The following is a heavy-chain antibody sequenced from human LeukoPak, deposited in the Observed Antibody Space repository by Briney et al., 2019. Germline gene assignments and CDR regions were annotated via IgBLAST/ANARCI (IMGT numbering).Heavy chain of an antibody. J-gene: IGHJ4*02. V-gene: IGHV4-34*01. D-gene: IGHD6-19*01. CDR3: ARRGSSGWYGKYYFDY. CDR2: INHSGST. Sequence: SETLSLTCAVYGGSFSGYYWSWIRQPPGKGLEWIGEINHSGSTNYNPSLKSRVTISVDTSKNQFSLKLSSVTAADTAVYYCARRGSSGWYGKYYFDYWGQGTLVTVSS. CDR1: GGSFSGYY.